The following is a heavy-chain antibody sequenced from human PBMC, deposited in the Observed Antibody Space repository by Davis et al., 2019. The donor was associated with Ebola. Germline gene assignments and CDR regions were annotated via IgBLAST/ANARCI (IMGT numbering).Heavy chain of an antibody. V-gene: IGHV3-23*01. CDR3: AKDRADSSGYYYFVPQYYFDY. CDR1: GFIFSSYV. Sequence: GESLKISCAASGFIFSSYVMSWVRQAPGKGLEWVSTLGLSADTYYADSVKGRFTISRDNSKNTLYLQMNSLRAEDTAVYYCAKDRADSSGYYYFVPQYYFDYWGQGTLVTVSS. J-gene: IGHJ4*02. CDR2: LGLSADT. D-gene: IGHD3-22*01.